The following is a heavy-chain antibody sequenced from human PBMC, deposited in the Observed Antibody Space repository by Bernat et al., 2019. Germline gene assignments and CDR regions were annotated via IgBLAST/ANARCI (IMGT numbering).Heavy chain of an antibody. V-gene: IGHV3-48*03. J-gene: IGHJ1*01. CDR3: AREISTSDSEHFQN. CDR2: TSSSGTTI. D-gene: IGHD2-2*01. CDR1: GFTFSSYE. Sequence: EVQLVESGGGLVQPGGSPRLSCEASGFTFSSYEMNWVRQAPGKGLEWVSYTSSSGTTIYYADSVKGRFFISRDNAKNSLYLQMNSLRTEDTAVYYCAREISTSDSEHFQNWGQGTLVTVSS.